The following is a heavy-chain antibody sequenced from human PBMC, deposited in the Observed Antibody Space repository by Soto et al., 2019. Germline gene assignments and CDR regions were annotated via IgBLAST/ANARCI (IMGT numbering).Heavy chain of an antibody. J-gene: IGHJ6*02. Sequence: ASIQGSSTATGYTFTSYGIRWARQAPGQGREGMGWISAYNGNTNYAQKLQGRVTMTTDTSTSTAYMEMRSLRSDDTAVYYCARGSTIFGVVIGNYYYGMDVWGQGSTVTVSS. V-gene: IGHV1-18*04. D-gene: IGHD3-3*01. CDR1: GYTFTSYG. CDR3: ARGSTIFGVVIGNYYYGMDV. CDR2: ISAYNGNT.